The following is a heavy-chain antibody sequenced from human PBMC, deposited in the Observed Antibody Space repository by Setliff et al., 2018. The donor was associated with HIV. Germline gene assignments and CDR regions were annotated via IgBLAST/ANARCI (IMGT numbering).Heavy chain of an antibody. V-gene: IGHV1-69*06. D-gene: IGHD5-12*01. CDR2: IIPVFGTA. CDR1: GGTFSDSA. Sequence: GASVKVSCKASGGTFSDSAINWVRQAPGQGLEWMGRIIPVFGTANYAPKFPDRVTITADKSTSTAYLELSSLRSDDTAVYYCAKEVATTYYYRYMDVWG. J-gene: IGHJ6*03. CDR3: AKEVATTYYYRYMDV.